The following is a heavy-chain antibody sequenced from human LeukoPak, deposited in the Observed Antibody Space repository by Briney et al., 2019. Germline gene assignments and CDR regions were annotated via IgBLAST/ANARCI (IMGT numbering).Heavy chain of an antibody. CDR3: AREPNPSGIAVAGLNLNNAFDI. J-gene: IGHJ3*02. V-gene: IGHV4-59*01. CDR1: GGSISSYY. Sequence: PSETLSLTCTVSGGSISSYYWSWIRQPPGKGLEWIGYIYYSGSTNHNPSLKSRVTISVDTSKNQFSLKLSSVTAADTAVYYCAREPNPSGIAVAGLNLNNAFDIWGQGTMVTVSS. CDR2: IYYSGST. D-gene: IGHD6-19*01.